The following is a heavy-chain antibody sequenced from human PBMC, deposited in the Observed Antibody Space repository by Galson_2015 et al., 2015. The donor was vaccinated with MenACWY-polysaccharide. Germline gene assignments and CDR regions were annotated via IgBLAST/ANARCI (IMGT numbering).Heavy chain of an antibody. J-gene: IGHJ4*01. CDR3: AKDLGWGGEYNYGPLGLY. V-gene: IGHV3-23*01. Sequence: SLRLSCAAPGATFSSYAFSWVRQAPGKGLEWVATISGSGRSTFYADSVQGRFILSRDNPKNTLQLQMNSLRAEDTAVYYCAKDLGWGGEYNYGPLGLYWGQGTLVTVSS. CDR2: ISGSGRST. CDR1: GATFSSYA. D-gene: IGHD5-18*01.